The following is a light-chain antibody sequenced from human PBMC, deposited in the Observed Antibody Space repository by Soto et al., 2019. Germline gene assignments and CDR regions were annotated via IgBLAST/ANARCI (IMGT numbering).Light chain of an antibody. Sequence: EIVMTQSPGTLSVSPGESATLSCRASQSVRSNLAWYQQKPGQAPRLLIYGASTRATGIPARFSGSGSGTEFTLTISSLQSGDFAVYYCHQYNMWPPLIFGGGTKVEIK. V-gene: IGKV3-15*01. CDR3: HQYNMWPPLI. J-gene: IGKJ4*01. CDR1: QSVRSN. CDR2: GAS.